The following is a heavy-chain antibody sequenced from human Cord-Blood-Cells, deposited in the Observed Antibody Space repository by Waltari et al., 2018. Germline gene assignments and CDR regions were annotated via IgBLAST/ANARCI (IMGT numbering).Heavy chain of an antibody. V-gene: IGHV1-69*12. CDR3: ARSVSSGWYWFDP. J-gene: IGHJ5*02. Sequence: QVQLLQSGAAVKKPGSSVKVSCNASGGTFSSYAISWVRQAPGQGLEWMGGIIPSFGTANYAQKFQGRVTITADESTSTAYMELSSLRSEDTAVYYCARSVSSGWYWFDPWGQGTLVTVSS. CDR1: GGTFSSYA. CDR2: IIPSFGTA. D-gene: IGHD6-19*01.